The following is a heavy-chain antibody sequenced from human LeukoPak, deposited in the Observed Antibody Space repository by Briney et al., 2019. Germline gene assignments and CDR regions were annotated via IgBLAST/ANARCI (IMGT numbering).Heavy chain of an antibody. CDR1: GVSFSASY. Sequence: SETLSLTCAVYGVSFSASYWSWIRQPPGKGLEWIGEINHSGSTNYNPSLKSRITVSVDPSKNQFSLKLSSVNAAGTDLYNCARGRSRNGGSRYWFDPWGQGTLVTVSS. D-gene: IGHD1-26*01. J-gene: IGHJ5*02. CDR2: INHSGST. V-gene: IGHV4-34*01. CDR3: ARGRSRNGGSRYWFDP.